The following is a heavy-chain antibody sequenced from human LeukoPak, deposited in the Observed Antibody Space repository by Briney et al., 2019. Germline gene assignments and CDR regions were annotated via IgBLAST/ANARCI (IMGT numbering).Heavy chain of an antibody. J-gene: IGHJ6*03. Sequence: PSETLSLTCAVYGGSFSGYYWSWIRQPPGKGLEWIGEINHSGSTNYNPSLKSRVTISVDTSKNQFSLKLSSVTAADTAVYYCARVEVWGLNYGSGNVWPRNYYYYMDVWGKGTTVTVSS. D-gene: IGHD3-10*01. CDR1: GGSFSGYY. CDR2: INHSGST. V-gene: IGHV4-34*01. CDR3: ARVEVWGLNYGSGNVWPRNYYYYMDV.